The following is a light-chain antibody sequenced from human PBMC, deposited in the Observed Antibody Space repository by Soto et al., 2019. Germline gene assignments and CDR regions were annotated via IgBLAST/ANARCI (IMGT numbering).Light chain of an antibody. CDR2: DVS. CDR3: QQYKSYWT. Sequence: DIQMTQSPSILSASVGDSVTITCRASQSISIWLAWYQQKPGKAPKLLIFDVSTLESGVPSRFSGSRSGTEFTLTINSLQPDDFATYYCQQYKSYWTFGQGTKVDIK. J-gene: IGKJ1*01. CDR1: QSISIW. V-gene: IGKV1-5*01.